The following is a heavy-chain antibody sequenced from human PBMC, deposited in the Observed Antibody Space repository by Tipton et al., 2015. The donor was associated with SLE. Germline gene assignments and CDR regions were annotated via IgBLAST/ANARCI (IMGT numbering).Heavy chain of an antibody. CDR1: GGSISSSGYD. CDR3: ARGFRGITMIVVVITSYFDY. CDR2: FYHSGST. Sequence: LRLSCTVSGGSISSSGYDWGWILQPPGKGLEWIGSFYHSGSTYYNPSLKSRVTISVDTSKNQFSLKLSSVTAADTAVYYCARGFRGITMIVVVITSYFDYWGQGTLVTVSS. J-gene: IGHJ4*02. D-gene: IGHD3-22*01. V-gene: IGHV4-39*07.